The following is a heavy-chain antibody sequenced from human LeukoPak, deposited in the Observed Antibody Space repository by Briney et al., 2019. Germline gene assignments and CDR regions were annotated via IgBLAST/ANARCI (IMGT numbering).Heavy chain of an antibody. J-gene: IGHJ4*02. Sequence: GGSLRLSCAASGFPVSSNYMSWVRQAPGKGLEWVSVIYSGGSTYYADSVKGRFTISRDNSKNTLYLQMNSLRAEDTAVYCCARGEAAAGIYGYWGQGTLVTVSS. D-gene: IGHD6-13*01. V-gene: IGHV3-66*01. CDR3: ARGEAAAGIYGY. CDR1: GFPVSSNY. CDR2: IYSGGST.